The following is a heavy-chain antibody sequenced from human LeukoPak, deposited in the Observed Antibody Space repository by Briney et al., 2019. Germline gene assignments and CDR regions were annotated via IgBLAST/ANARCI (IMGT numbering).Heavy chain of an antibody. D-gene: IGHD6-19*01. CDR1: GFTFSSYA. V-gene: IGHV3-23*01. CDR2: ISGSGGST. J-gene: IGHJ4*02. CDR3: AKSGSSGWYSHYFDY. Sequence: GGSLRLSCAASGFTFSSYAMSWVRQAPGNGLEWVSAISGSGGSTYYADSVKGRFTIPRDNSKNTLYLQMNSLRAEDTAVYYCAKSGSSGWYSHYFDYWGQGTLVTVSS.